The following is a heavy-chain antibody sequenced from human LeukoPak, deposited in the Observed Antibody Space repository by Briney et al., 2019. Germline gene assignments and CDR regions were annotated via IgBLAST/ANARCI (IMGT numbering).Heavy chain of an antibody. D-gene: IGHD3/OR15-3a*01. Sequence: ASVKVSFKASGYTFTGYYMHWVRQAPGQGLEWMGWINPNNGDTNFAQKFQGRVAMTRDTSMNTVYMELSSLRSDDTAVYYCARRGYEFSDLDNWGQGTLVTVSS. V-gene: IGHV1-2*02. CDR3: ARRGYEFSDLDN. J-gene: IGHJ4*02. CDR2: INPNNGDT. CDR1: GYTFTGYY.